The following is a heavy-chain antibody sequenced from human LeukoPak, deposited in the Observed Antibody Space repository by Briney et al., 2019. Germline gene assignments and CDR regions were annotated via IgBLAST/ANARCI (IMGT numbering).Heavy chain of an antibody. Sequence: GGSLRLSCAASGFTVSSNYMSWVRQAPGKGLEWVSVIYSGGSTYYADSVKGRFTISRDNSKNTLYLQMNSLRAEDTAVYYCAREAVYSSSSGLPDRFDPWGQGTLVTVSS. CDR3: AREAVYSSSSGLPDRFDP. V-gene: IGHV3-66*02. J-gene: IGHJ5*02. D-gene: IGHD6-6*01. CDR1: GFTVSSNY. CDR2: IYSGGST.